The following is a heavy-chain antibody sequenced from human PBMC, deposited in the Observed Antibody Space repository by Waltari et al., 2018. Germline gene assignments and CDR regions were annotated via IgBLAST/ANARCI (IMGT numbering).Heavy chain of an antibody. V-gene: IGHV1-24*01. D-gene: IGHD3-16*01. CDR3: ATDTRGRQIRGGVAFRH. CDR2: FDPDEDRT. CDR1: GSTLTDLY. J-gene: IGHJ1*01. Sequence: QVQLVQSGAEVKKPGASVRVSCQVSGSTLTDLYINWVRQAAGKGLEWMGVFDPDEDRTVYAETCQGRCTMPEDTSTDTGYRGLSSLRSEDTAMYYCATDTRGRQIRGGVAFRHWGQGTRVTVSS.